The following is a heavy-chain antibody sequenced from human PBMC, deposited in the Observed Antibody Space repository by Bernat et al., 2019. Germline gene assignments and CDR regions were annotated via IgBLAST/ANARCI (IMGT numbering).Heavy chain of an antibody. V-gene: IGHV3-49*04. J-gene: IGHJ4*02. CDR2: IRSKAYGGTT. Sequence: EVQLVESGGGLVQPGRSLRLSCTASGFTFGDYAMSWVRQAPGKGLEWVGFIRSKAYGGTTEYAASVKGRFTISRDDSKSIAYLQMNSLKTEDTDVYYCTRDDFWSGYTSMGKNDYWRQGTLVTVSS. D-gene: IGHD3-3*01. CDR1: GFTFGDYA. CDR3: TRDDFWSGYTSMGKNDY.